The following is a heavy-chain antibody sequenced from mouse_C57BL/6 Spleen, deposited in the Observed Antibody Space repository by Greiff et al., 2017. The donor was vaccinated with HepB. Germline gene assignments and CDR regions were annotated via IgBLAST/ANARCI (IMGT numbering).Heavy chain of an antibody. CDR3: ARGWDVAAMDY. CDR1: GYAFTNYL. V-gene: IGHV1-54*01. J-gene: IGHJ4*01. Sequence: VQRVESGAELVRPGTSVKVSCKASGYAFTNYLIEWVKQRPGQGLEWIGVINPGSGGTNYNEKFKGKATLTADKASSTAYMQLSSLTSEDSAVYFCARGWDVAAMDYWGQGTSVTVSS. CDR2: INPGSGGT. D-gene: IGHD4-1*01.